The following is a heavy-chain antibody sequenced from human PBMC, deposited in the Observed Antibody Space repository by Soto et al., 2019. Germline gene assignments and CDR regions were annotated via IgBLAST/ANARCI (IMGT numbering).Heavy chain of an antibody. D-gene: IGHD2-2*01. Sequence: GESLKISCKGFGYGFSSYWISWVRQMPGKGLEWMGIIYPGDSDTRCSPSFQGQVTISADKSISTAYLQWSSLKASDTAMYYCARGASISTRSYYYYGMDVWGQGTTVTVSS. J-gene: IGHJ6*02. CDR2: IYPGDSDT. CDR3: ARGASISTRSYYYYGMDV. CDR1: GYGFSSYW. V-gene: IGHV5-51*01.